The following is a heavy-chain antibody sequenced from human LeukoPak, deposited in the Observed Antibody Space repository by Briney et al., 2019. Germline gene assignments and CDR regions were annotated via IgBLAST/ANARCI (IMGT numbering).Heavy chain of an antibody. CDR3: AKRRPSLTNDY. Sequence: GGSLRLSCAASGFTVSSNYMSWVRQAPGKGLEWVSAISGSGGSTYYADSVKGRFTISRDNSKNTLYLQMNSLRAEDTAVYYCAKRRPSLTNDYWGQGTLVTVSS. CDR1: GFTVSSNY. J-gene: IGHJ4*02. CDR2: ISGSGGST. V-gene: IGHV3-23*01.